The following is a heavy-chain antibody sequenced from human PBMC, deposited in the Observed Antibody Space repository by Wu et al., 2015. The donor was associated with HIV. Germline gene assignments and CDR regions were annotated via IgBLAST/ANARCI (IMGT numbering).Heavy chain of an antibody. CDR3: ARNTDSVATSLYSLGV. V-gene: IGHV1-18*01. D-gene: IGHD5-12*01. CDR1: GYSFSDFG. CDR2: ISAYNGKT. J-gene: IGHJ6*02. Sequence: QVQLVQSGAEVKKPGASVKVACKASGYSFSDFGINWVRQAPGQGLEWMGWISAYNGKTKYSQKFQGRVTMTTETSTSTAYMELSSLRSEDTAVYYCARNTDSVATSLYSLGVWGQGTTVTVSS.